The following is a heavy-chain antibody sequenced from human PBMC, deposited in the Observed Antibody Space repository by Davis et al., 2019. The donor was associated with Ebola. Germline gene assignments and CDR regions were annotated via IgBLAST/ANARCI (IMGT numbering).Heavy chain of an antibody. CDR3: VRGWGRTGMGV. V-gene: IGHV6-1*01. Sequence: HSQTLSLTCAISGDSVSINSGAWNWIRQSPSRGLEWLGRTYYSSKWFNDYAVSVKSRITINPDTSKNQFSLQLSSVTPEDTAVYYCVRGWGRTGMGVWGQGTTVIVSS. CDR2: TYYSSKWFN. D-gene: IGHD1-26*01. J-gene: IGHJ6*02. CDR1: GDSVSINSGA.